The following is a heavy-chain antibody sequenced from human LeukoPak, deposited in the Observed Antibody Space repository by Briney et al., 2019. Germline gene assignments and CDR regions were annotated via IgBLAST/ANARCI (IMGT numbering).Heavy chain of an antibody. V-gene: IGHV3-20*04. CDR3: ASGGIYYGAAFDF. CDR1: GFTFDDYG. J-gene: IGHJ4*02. D-gene: IGHD1-26*01. CDR2: INWNGGGT. Sequence: GGSLRLSCAASGFTFDDYGMSWVRQAPGKGLEWVSGINWNGGGTGYADSVKGRFTISRDNAKNSLYLQMNSLRAEDTALYYCASGGIYYGAAFDFWGQGTLVAVSS.